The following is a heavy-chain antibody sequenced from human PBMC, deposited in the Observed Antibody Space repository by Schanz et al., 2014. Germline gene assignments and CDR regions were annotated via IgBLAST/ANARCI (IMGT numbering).Heavy chain of an antibody. CDR3: ARGGPAYYFDD. J-gene: IGHJ4*02. V-gene: IGHV3-33*08. CDR1: TSIFNHAW. CDR2: ISYDGSKK. Sequence: VHLLESGGGLVPPGGSLRLSCAASTSIFNHAWMSWVRQAPGKGLEWVGVISYDGSKKSYADSVKGRFTISRDNSKNTVHLQMNSLRAEDTAVYYCARGGPAYYFDDWGQGTLVTVSS.